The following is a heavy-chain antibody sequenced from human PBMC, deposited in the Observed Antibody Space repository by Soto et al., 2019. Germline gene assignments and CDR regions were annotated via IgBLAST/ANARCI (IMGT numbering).Heavy chain of an antibody. CDR2: ISAHNGNT. Sequence: GASVKVSCKASGYTFTSYGISWVRQAPGQGLEWMGWISAHNGNTNYAQKLQGRVTMTTDTSTSTAYMELRSLRSDDTAVYYCARDPTRKLGYYDILTGIDPWGQGILVT. D-gene: IGHD3-9*01. V-gene: IGHV1-18*01. CDR1: GYTFTSYG. CDR3: ARDPTRKLGYYDILTGIDP. J-gene: IGHJ5*02.